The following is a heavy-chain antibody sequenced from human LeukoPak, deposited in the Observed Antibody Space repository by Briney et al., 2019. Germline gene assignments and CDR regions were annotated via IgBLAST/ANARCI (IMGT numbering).Heavy chain of an antibody. CDR3: ARSDQAAFDI. Sequence: GGSLRLSCAASGFTFSSYGMHWVRQAPGKGLEWVANIKQDGSEKYYVDSVKGRFTISRDNAKNSLSLQMNSLRAEDTAAYYCARSDQAAFDIWGQGTMVTVSS. CDR1: GFTFSSYG. J-gene: IGHJ3*02. CDR2: IKQDGSEK. V-gene: IGHV3-7*04.